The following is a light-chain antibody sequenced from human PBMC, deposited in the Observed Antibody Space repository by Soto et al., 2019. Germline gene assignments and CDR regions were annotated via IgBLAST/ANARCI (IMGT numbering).Light chain of an antibody. CDR1: QSASSDF. CDR3: LKYGRSPGWT. CDR2: AAA. J-gene: IGKJ1*01. Sequence: EIFLTQSPAILSLSPVGRATLSCTASQSASSDFLAWYQQKPGQAPSLLIYAAASRATGIPDRLSGTGSERDVTITISGLEPEDFAVYYCLKYGRSPGWTFGQGTKVDNK. V-gene: IGKV3-20*01.